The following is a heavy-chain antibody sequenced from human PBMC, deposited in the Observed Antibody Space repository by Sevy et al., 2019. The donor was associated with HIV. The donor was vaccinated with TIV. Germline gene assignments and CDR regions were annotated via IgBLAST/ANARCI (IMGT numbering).Heavy chain of an antibody. D-gene: IGHD5-18*01. J-gene: IGHJ6*02. CDR2: IYFTGYT. Sequence: SETLSLTCTVSGGYVSDGSYYWSWIRQSPGKGLEWIGYIYFTGYTNYKPSLKSRVTISLDTSKNQFSLRLSSVTAADTAVYYCARGRSNSYGYSKGSYYYYGMDVWGQGTTVTVSS. CDR3: ARGRSNSYGYSKGSYYYYGMDV. CDR1: GGYVSDGSYY. V-gene: IGHV4-61*01.